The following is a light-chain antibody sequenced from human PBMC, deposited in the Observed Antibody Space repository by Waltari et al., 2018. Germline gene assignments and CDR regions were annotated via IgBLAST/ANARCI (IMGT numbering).Light chain of an antibody. CDR1: QSVSRT. Sequence: EIVLTQSPGILSLSPGERATLSCRAVQSVSRTLAWYQQQPGQAPRLLIYGASTRATGIPDRFSGGGSGTDLSLTISRLEPEDFAVYYCQHYVRLPATFGQGTKVEIK. CDR2: GAS. V-gene: IGKV3-20*01. J-gene: IGKJ1*01. CDR3: QHYVRLPAT.